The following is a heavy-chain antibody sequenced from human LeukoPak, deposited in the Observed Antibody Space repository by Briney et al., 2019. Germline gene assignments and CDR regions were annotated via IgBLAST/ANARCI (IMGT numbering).Heavy chain of an antibody. J-gene: IGHJ3*02. V-gene: IGHV4-34*01. CDR3: ATRNSGSYSI. D-gene: IGHD1-26*01. CDR1: GGSFSGYY. Sequence: SETLSLTCAVYGGSFSGYYWSWIRQPPGKGLEWIGEINHSGSTNYNPPLKSRVTISVDTSKNQFSLKLSSVTAADTAVYYCATRNSGSYSIWGQGTMVTVSS. CDR2: INHSGST.